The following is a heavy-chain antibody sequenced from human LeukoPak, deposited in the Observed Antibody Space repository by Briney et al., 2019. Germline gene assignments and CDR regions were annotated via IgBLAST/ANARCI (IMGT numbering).Heavy chain of an antibody. Sequence: GASVKVSCKASGYTFTSYYMHWVRQAPGQGLEWMGIINPSGGSTSYAQKFQGRVTMTRDMSTSTVYMELSSLRSEDTAVYYCAADHEGVWELEEWGQGTLVTVSS. CDR3: AADHEGVWELEE. J-gene: IGHJ4*02. D-gene: IGHD1-26*01. CDR2: INPSGGST. V-gene: IGHV1-46*01. CDR1: GYTFTSYY.